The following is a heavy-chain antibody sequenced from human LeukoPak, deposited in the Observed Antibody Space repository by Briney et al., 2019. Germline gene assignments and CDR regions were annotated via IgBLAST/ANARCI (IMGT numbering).Heavy chain of an antibody. V-gene: IGHV3-23*01. CDR3: AKGTYQLLYIHFGY. CDR2: ISGSGGST. Sequence: PGGSLRLSCAASGFTFSSYAMSWVRQAPGKGLEWVSAISGSGGSTYYADSVKGRFTISGDNSKNTLYLQMNSLRAEDTAVYYCAKGTYQLLYIHFGYWGQGTLVTVSS. CDR1: GFTFSSYA. D-gene: IGHD2-2*02. J-gene: IGHJ4*02.